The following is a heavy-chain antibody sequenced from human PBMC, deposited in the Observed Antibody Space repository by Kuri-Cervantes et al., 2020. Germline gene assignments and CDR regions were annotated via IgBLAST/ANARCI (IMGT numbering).Heavy chain of an antibody. CDR3: ARGQGVIIYYYMDV. Sequence: GESLKISCAASGFTFSSYAMHWVRQAPGKGLEWIGFIRKKIDGATTEYAASVRGRFSISRDDSKSIAYLQMNSLKTEDTAVYYCARGQGVIIYYYMDVWGKGTTVTVSS. J-gene: IGHJ6*03. CDR1: GFTFSSYA. D-gene: IGHD3-10*01. CDR2: IRKKIDGATT. V-gene: IGHV3-49*04.